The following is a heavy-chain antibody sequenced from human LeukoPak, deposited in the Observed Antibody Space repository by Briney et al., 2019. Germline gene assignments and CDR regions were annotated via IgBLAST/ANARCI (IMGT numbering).Heavy chain of an antibody. CDR1: GFTFSRYA. V-gene: IGHV3-30-3*01. Sequence: GGSLRLSCAASGFTFSRYAMHWVRQAPGKGLDWVSFISNDGSNKYYADSVKGRFTISRDNSKNTLYLQMNSLRVEDTAVYYCARAYSYGRIFDYWGQGTLVTVSS. D-gene: IGHD5-18*01. J-gene: IGHJ4*02. CDR2: ISNDGSNK. CDR3: ARAYSYGRIFDY.